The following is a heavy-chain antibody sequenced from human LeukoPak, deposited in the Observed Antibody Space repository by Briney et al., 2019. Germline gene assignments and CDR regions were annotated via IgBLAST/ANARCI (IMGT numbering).Heavy chain of an antibody. J-gene: IGHJ4*02. Sequence: PSETLSLTCAVYGGSFRGYYWSWIRQPPGKGLEWIGEINHSGSTNYNPSLKSRVTISVDTSKNQFSLKLSSVTAADTAVYYCARIYGSGSYFYFDYWGQGTLVTVSS. V-gene: IGHV4-34*01. CDR2: INHSGST. CDR3: ARIYGSGSYFYFDY. CDR1: GGSFRGYY. D-gene: IGHD3-10*01.